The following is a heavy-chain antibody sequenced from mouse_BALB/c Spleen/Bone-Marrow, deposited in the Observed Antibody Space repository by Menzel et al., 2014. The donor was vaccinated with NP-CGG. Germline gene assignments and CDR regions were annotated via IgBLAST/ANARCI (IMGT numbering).Heavy chain of an antibody. CDR2: IDPANGNT. J-gene: IGHJ3*01. CDR1: GFNIKDTY. D-gene: IGHD1-1*01. V-gene: IGHV14-3*02. CDR3: ARYYYGSSLFAY. Sequence: VQLQQSGAELVKPGASVKLSCTASGFNIKDTYMYWVKQRPEQGLEWIGRIDPANGNTKYDPNFQDKATITADTSSNTAYLQLSSLTSEDTAVYYCARYYYGSSLFAYWGQGTLVTVSA.